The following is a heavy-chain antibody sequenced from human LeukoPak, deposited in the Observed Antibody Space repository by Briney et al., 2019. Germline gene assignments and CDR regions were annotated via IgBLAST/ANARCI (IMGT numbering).Heavy chain of an antibody. CDR1: GFTVSGNY. J-gene: IGHJ4*02. V-gene: IGHV3-53*01. CDR3: ARRAGGYSHPYDY. Sequence: GGSLRLSCAVSGFTVSGNYMSWIRQAPGKGLEWVSFIYSDDTTLYADSVKGRFTISRDISKNTLNLQMSSLRAEDTAVYYCARRAGGYSHPYDYWGQGVLVTVSS. D-gene: IGHD4-23*01. CDR2: IYSDDTT.